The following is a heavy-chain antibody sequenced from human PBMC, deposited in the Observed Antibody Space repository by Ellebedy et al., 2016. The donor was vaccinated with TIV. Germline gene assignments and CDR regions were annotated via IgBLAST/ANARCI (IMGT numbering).Heavy chain of an antibody. CDR3: ATFYQYYTYLGV. CDR1: GDSISSSSDY. Sequence: SETLSLXXTVSGDSISSSSDYWVWIRQPPGKGLEWIGTISNRDRTDYNPSLKSRVFILVDASKNQFFLKLTSVTAADTAVYYCATFYQYYTYLGVWGKGTTVTVSS. J-gene: IGHJ6*03. V-gene: IGHV4-39*01. CDR2: ISNRDRT.